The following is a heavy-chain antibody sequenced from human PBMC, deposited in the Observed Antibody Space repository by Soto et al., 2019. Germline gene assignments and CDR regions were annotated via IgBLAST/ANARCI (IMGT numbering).Heavy chain of an antibody. V-gene: IGHV1-8*01. J-gene: IGHJ5*02. CDR1: GDSFTDYD. CDR2: MNPNRGHT. D-gene: IGHD2-15*01. Sequence: QVQLVQSGAEVKRPGASVKVSCKTSGDSFTDYDINWVRQAPGQGLEWMGGMNPNRGHTAYAQKFQGRVSMTRNTSMTTAYMELGGLRSDDTAVYYCAKTDRGLLKGWWFDHWGQGTLVTVSS. CDR3: AKTDRGLLKGWWFDH.